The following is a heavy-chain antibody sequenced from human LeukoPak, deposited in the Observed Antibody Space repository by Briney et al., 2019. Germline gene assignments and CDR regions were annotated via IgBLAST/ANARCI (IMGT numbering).Heavy chain of an antibody. J-gene: IGHJ4*02. CDR1: GYTFTSYA. Sequence: ASVKVSCKASGYTFTSYAMHWVRQAPGQRLEWMGWINAGNGNTKYTQKFQGRVTITRDTSASTAYMELSSLRSEDTAVYYCARDRYYYDSSGYYDYWGQGTLVTVSS. CDR2: INAGNGNT. D-gene: IGHD3-22*01. V-gene: IGHV1-3*01. CDR3: ARDRYYYDSSGYYDY.